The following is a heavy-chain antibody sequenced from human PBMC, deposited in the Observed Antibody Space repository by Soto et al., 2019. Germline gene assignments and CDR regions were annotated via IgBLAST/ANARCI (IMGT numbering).Heavy chain of an antibody. Sequence: QVQLVESGGGLVKPGGSLRLSCAASGFTFSDYYMSWIRQAPGKGLEWVSYISSSSSYTNYADSVKGRFTISRDNAKNSLYLQMNSLRAEDTAVYYCARVGLSSSWYVYWFDPWGQGTLVTVSS. V-gene: IGHV3-11*05. CDR3: ARVGLSSSWYVYWFDP. CDR2: ISSSSSYT. D-gene: IGHD6-13*01. J-gene: IGHJ5*02. CDR1: GFTFSDYY.